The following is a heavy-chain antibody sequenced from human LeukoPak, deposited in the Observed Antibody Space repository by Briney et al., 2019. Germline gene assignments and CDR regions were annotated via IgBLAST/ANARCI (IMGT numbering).Heavy chain of an antibody. D-gene: IGHD5-18*01. J-gene: IGHJ4*02. V-gene: IGHV4-59*01. CDR3: ARSENTAMGNFDY. CDR2: IYHSGSP. CDR1: GVSISIYY. Sequence: SETLSLTCTVSGVSISIYYWSWIRRPPGKGLWWVGYIYHSGSPNHNPSLKSRVTISVDTSKNQFSLKLSSVTAADTAVYYCARSENTAMGNFDYWGQGTLVTVSS.